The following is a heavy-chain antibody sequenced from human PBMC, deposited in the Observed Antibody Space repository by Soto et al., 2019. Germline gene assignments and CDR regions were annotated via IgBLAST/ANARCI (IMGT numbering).Heavy chain of an antibody. Sequence: GESLKISCKGSGYSFTSYWIGWVRQMPGKGLEWMGIIYPGDSDTRYSPSFQGQVTISADKSISTAYLQWSSLKASVTAMYYCASSSVPWEGNFDYWDQGTLVTVSS. V-gene: IGHV5-51*01. CDR3: ASSSVPWEGNFDY. D-gene: IGHD1-26*01. CDR2: IYPGDSDT. J-gene: IGHJ4*02. CDR1: GYSFTSYW.